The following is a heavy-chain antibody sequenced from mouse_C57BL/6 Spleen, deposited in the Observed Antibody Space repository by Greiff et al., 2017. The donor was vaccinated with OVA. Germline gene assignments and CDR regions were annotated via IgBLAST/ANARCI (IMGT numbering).Heavy chain of an antibody. CDR1: GYTFTDYN. D-gene: IGHD1-1*01. V-gene: IGHV1-22*01. Sequence: EVQLQQSGPELVKPGASVKMSCKASGYTFTDYNMPWVKQSHGKSLEWIGYINPNNGGTSYNQKFKGKATLTVNKSSSTAYMERRRLTSEDSAVYCCARTTVVYFDYWGQGTTLTVSS. CDR3: ARTTVVYFDY. J-gene: IGHJ2*01. CDR2: INPNNGGT.